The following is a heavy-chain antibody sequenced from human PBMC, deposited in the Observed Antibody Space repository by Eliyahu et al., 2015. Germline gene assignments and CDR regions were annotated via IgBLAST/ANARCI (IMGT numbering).Heavy chain of an antibody. CDR2: IYYSGST. CDR1: GGSXSSGXYY. CDR3: ARAEDNYYDSSGYYWIY. Sequence: QVQLQESGPGLVKPSQTLSLTCXVSGGSXSSGXYYWSWIRQHPGKGLEWIGYIYYSGSTYYNPSLKSRVTISVDTSKNQFSLKLSSVTAADTAVYYCARAEDNYYDSSGYYWIYWGQGTLVTVSS. D-gene: IGHD3-22*01. J-gene: IGHJ4*02. V-gene: IGHV4-31*03.